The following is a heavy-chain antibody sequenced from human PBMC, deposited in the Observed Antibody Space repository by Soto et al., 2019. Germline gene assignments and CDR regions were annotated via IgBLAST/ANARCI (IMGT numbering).Heavy chain of an antibody. V-gene: IGHV1-69*13. CDR2: IIPIFGTA. Sequence: VASVKVSCKASGGTFSSYAISWVRQAPGQGLEWMGGIIPIFGTANYAQKFQGRVTITADESTSTAYMELSSLRSEDTAVYYCARKMAYCGGDCYSWDYYYGMDVWGQGTTVTVSS. J-gene: IGHJ6*02. D-gene: IGHD2-21*02. CDR1: GGTFSSYA. CDR3: ARKMAYCGGDCYSWDYYYGMDV.